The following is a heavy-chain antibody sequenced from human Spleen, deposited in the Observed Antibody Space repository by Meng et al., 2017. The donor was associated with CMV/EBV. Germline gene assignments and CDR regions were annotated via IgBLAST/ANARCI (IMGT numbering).Heavy chain of an antibody. CDR3: ARDGSYYDFWSGYGIGEDY. V-gene: IGHV1-2*02. J-gene: IGHJ4*02. CDR2: INPNSGGT. Sequence: ASVKVSCKASGYTFTGYYMHWVRQAPGQRLEWMGWINPNSGGTNYAQKFQGRVTMTRDTSISTAYMELSRLRSDDTAVYYCARDGSYYDFWSGYGIGEDYWGQGTLVTVSS. CDR1: GYTFTGYY. D-gene: IGHD3-3*01.